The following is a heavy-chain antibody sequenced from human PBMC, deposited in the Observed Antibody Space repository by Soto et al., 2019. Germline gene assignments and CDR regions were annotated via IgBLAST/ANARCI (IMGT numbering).Heavy chain of an antibody. CDR2: MSAYNGNT. CDR1: GYTFSSYG. Sequence: GASVKVSCKASGYTFSSYGITWVRQAPGQGLEWMGWMSAYNGNTYYAQKVQGRVTMTTDTSTSTAYMELRSLRSDDTAVYYCARALRITIFGVVRGCHYGKEHWGQGTTVTVSS. D-gene: IGHD3-3*01. J-gene: IGHJ6*02. CDR3: ARALRITIFGVVRGCHYGKEH. V-gene: IGHV1-18*01.